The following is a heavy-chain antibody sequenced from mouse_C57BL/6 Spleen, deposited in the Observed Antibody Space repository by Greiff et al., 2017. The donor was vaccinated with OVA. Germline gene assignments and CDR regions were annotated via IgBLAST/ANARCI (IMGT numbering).Heavy chain of an antibody. CDR2: ISSGGSYT. CDR1: GFTFSSYG. CDR3: ARGPFAY. V-gene: IGHV5-6*02. Sequence: DVKLVESGGDLVKPGGSLKLSCAASGFTFSSYGMSWVRQTPDKRLEWVATISSGGSYTSYPDSVKGRFTISRANAKNTLSLQMSSLKSEDTAMYYCARGPFAYWGQGTLVTVSA. J-gene: IGHJ3*01.